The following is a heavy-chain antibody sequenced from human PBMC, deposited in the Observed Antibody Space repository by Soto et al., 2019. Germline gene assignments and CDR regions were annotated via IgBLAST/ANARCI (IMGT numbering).Heavy chain of an antibody. D-gene: IGHD3-9*01. Sequence: GASVKVSCKASGYTFTGYYMHWVRQAPGQGLEWMGWINPNSGGTNYAQKFQGRVTMTRDTSISTAYMELSRLRSGDTAVYYCALGRDILTGYSQKIFDYWGQGTLVTVSS. J-gene: IGHJ4*02. CDR1: GYTFTGYY. V-gene: IGHV1-2*02. CDR3: ALGRDILTGYSQKIFDY. CDR2: INPNSGGT.